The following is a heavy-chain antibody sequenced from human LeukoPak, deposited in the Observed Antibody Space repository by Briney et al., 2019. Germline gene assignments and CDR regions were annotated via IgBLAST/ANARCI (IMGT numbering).Heavy chain of an antibody. J-gene: IGHJ3*02. CDR2: IYTSGST. Sequence: SETLSLTCTVSGGSISSYYWSWIRQPAGKGLEWIGRIYTSGSTNYNPSLKSRVTMSVDTSKNQFSLRLYSVTAADTAVYYCATIQRDHAFDIWGQGTMVTVSS. CDR3: ATIQRDHAFDI. V-gene: IGHV4-4*07. D-gene: IGHD6-25*01. CDR1: GGSISSYY.